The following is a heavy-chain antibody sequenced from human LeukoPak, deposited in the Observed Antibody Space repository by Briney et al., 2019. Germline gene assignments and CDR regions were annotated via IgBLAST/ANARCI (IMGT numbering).Heavy chain of an antibody. Sequence: GGSLRLSCAASGFTFSGSAMHWVRQASGKGLEWVGRIRNKANSYATTYAASVKGRFTISRDDSKNTAYLQMNSLKTEDTAVYYCTSAYYDFWSGGSWYMDVWGKGTTVTVSS. D-gene: IGHD3-3*01. V-gene: IGHV3-73*01. J-gene: IGHJ6*03. CDR2: IRNKANSYAT. CDR3: TSAYYDFWSGGSWYMDV. CDR1: GFTFSGSA.